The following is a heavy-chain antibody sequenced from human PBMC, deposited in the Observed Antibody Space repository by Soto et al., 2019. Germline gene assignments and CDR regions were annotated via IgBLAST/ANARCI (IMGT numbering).Heavy chain of an antibody. D-gene: IGHD3-22*01. Sequence: SETLSLTCXVSGGSISSFHWSWIRQPPGRGLEWIGYVYYSGYTNYNPSRKGRVAMSIDTSKSRFSLRLNSVTAADTAVYYCARLTYYDSTGRFDYWGQGIQVTVSS. CDR3: ARLTYYDSTGRFDY. CDR2: VYYSGYT. CDR1: GGSISSFH. J-gene: IGHJ4*02. V-gene: IGHV4-59*01.